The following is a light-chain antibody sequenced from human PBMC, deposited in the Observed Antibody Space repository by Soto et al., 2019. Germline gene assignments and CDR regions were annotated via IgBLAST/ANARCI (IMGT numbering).Light chain of an antibody. CDR2: ISN. CDR1: SSNIGGNS. CDR3: AAWEYTLKGHV. Sequence: QSVLTQPPSASGTPGQRVTISCSGGSSNIGGNSVTWYQQLPGTAPKLLIYISNRRPSGVPDRFSGSKSGTSASLAISGLKSWVEFNYSGAAWEYTLKGHVFG. V-gene: IGLV1-44*01. J-gene: IGLJ1*01.